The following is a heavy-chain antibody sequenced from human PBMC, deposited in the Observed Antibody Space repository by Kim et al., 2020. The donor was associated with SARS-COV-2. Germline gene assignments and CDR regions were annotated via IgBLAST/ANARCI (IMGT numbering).Heavy chain of an antibody. J-gene: IGHJ5*02. CDR3: ARSTYYYDSSGYYWFDP. CDR1: GGTFSSYA. D-gene: IGHD3-22*01. CDR2: IIPIFGTA. Sequence: SVKVSCKASGGTFSSYAISWVRQAPGQGLEWMGGIIPIFGTANYAQKFQGRVTITADESTSTAYMELSSLRSEDTAVYYCARSTYYYDSSGYYWFDPWGQGTLVTVSS. V-gene: IGHV1-69*13.